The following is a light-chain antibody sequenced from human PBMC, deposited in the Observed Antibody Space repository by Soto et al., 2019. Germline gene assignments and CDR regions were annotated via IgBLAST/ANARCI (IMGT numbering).Light chain of an antibody. V-gene: IGKV3-20*01. CDR3: QQYGSSPRT. Sequence: SGLTLSPGTLSLSPGERATLSCRASQSVSSSYLAWYQQKPGQAPRLLIYGASSRATGIPDRFSGSGSGTDFTLTISRLEPEDFAVYYCQQYGSSPRTFGQGTKVDIK. CDR1: QSVSSSY. CDR2: GAS. J-gene: IGKJ1*01.